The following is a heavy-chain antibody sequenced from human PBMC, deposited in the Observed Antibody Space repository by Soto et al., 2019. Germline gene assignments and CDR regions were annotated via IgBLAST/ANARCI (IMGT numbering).Heavy chain of an antibody. Sequence: QVQLQESGPGVVKPSDTLSVTCTVSGGSVSSRSHFWSWIRQPPGGGLQWIGYIYYTGNTNYSPSLKSRATLSADTSRNQFSLRLTSLTAADTAIYYCARYDAESGSNKLDPWGQGTLVTVSS. CDR3: ARYDAESGSNKLDP. CDR1: GGSVSSRSHF. J-gene: IGHJ5*02. CDR2: IYYTGNT. V-gene: IGHV4-61*01. D-gene: IGHD5-12*01.